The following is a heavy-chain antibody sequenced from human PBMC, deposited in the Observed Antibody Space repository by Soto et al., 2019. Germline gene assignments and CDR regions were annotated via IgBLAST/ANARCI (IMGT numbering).Heavy chain of an antibody. CDR3: ARDSERYGLDV. D-gene: IGHD1-1*01. CDR1: GDSVSRDYYY. CDR2: IHYSGST. J-gene: IGHJ6*02. V-gene: IGHV4-61*01. Sequence: QVQLQESGPGLVKPSETLSLACSVSGDSVSRDYYYWSWIRQPPGKGLEWIGYIHYSGSTRYNPSRKSQVTLSVDTSKNKFSLKVSSVTAADTAVYYCARDSERYGLDVWGQGTTVTVSS.